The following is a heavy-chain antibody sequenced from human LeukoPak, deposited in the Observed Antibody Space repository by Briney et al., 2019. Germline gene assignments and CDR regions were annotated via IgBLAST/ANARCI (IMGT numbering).Heavy chain of an antibody. Sequence: GGSLRLSCAASGFTFSSYAMSWVRQAPGKGLEWVSLVTSSGSNTYYADSVKGRFTISRDNSKNTLYLQMNSLRAEDTAVYYCAKSRLGYDYWGQGTLVTVSP. CDR3: AKSRLGYDY. J-gene: IGHJ4*02. CDR2: VTSSGSNT. CDR1: GFTFSSYA. V-gene: IGHV3-23*01. D-gene: IGHD5-12*01.